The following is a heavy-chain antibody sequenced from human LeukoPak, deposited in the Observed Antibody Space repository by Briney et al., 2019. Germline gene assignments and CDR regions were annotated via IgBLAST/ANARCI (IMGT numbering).Heavy chain of an antibody. CDR2: IYYSGST. V-gene: IGHV4-31*03. CDR3: ARAGGFFSPFGY. D-gene: IGHD3-3*01. CDR1: GGSISSGGYY. Sequence: SETLSLTCTVSGGSISSGGYYWSWIRQHPGKGLEWIGYIYYSGSTYYNPSLKSRVTISVDTSKNQFSLKLSSVTAADTAVYYRARAGGFFSPFGYWGQGTLVTVSS. J-gene: IGHJ4*02.